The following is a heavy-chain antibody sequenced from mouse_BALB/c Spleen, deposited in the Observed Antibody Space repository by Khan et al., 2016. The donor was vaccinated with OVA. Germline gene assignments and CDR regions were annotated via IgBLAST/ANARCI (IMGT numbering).Heavy chain of an antibody. D-gene: IGHD1-2*01. CDR1: GYSITSGYG. V-gene: IGHV3-2*02. CDR3: ARTARIKY. J-gene: IGHJ2*01. Sequence: EVQLQESGPGLVKPSQSLSLTCTVTGYSITSGYGWNWIRQFPGNKLEWMGYISYSGSTNYNPYLKSRISITRDTSKNQFFLQLNSVTTEDTATYYCARTARIKYWGQGATLTVSS. CDR2: ISYSGST.